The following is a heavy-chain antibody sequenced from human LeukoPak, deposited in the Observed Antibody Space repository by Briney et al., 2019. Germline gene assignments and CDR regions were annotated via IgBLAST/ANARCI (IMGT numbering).Heavy chain of an antibody. D-gene: IGHD5-18*01. Sequence: SGPTLVKPTQTLTLTCTFSGFSLSTSGVGVGWIRQPPGKALERLALIYWDGDKRYSPSLKSRLTITKDTSKNQVVLTMTNMDPVDTATYYCAHTPDTAMVRPNWFDPWGQGTLVTVSS. V-gene: IGHV2-5*02. CDR1: GFSLSTSGVG. CDR2: IYWDGDK. CDR3: AHTPDTAMVRPNWFDP. J-gene: IGHJ5*02.